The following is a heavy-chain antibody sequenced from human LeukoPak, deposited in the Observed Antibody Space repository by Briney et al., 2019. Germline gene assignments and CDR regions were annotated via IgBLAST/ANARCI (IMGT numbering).Heavy chain of an antibody. CDR1: GGSISSYY. Sequence: SETLSLTCTVSGGSISSYYWGWIRQPPGKGLEWIGSIYYSGSTYNNPSLKSRVTISVDTSKNQFSLKLSSVTAADTAVYFCARRGSSMARGVITYYFDYWGQGTLVTVSS. D-gene: IGHD3-10*01. J-gene: IGHJ4*02. CDR3: ARRGSSMARGVITYYFDY. V-gene: IGHV4-39*01. CDR2: IYYSGST.